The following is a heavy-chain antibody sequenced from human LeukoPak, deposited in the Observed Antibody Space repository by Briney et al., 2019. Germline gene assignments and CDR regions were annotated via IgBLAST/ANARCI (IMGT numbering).Heavy chain of an antibody. CDR1: GGSISSYY. Sequence: SETLSLTCTVSGGSISSYYWSWIRQPAGKGLEWIGRIYTSGSTNYNPSLKSRVTMSVDTSKNQFSLKLSSATAADTAVYYCARYSKPNYSNWFDPWGQGTLVTVSS. J-gene: IGHJ5*02. CDR2: IYTSGST. V-gene: IGHV4-4*07. D-gene: IGHD4/OR15-4a*01. CDR3: ARYSKPNYSNWFDP.